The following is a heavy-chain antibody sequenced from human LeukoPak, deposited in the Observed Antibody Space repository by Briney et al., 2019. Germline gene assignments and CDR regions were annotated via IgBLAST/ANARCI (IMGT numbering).Heavy chain of an antibody. V-gene: IGHV4-34*01. Sequence: SETLSLTCAVYGGSFSGYYWSWIRQSPGKGLEWIGEINHSGSTKYNPSLKSRVTISVDTSKNQFSLKLSSVTAADTAVYYCARDLYSGLGYYFDYWGQGTLVTVSS. CDR2: INHSGST. D-gene: IGHD5-12*01. CDR3: ARDLYSGLGYYFDY. CDR1: GGSFSGYY. J-gene: IGHJ4*02.